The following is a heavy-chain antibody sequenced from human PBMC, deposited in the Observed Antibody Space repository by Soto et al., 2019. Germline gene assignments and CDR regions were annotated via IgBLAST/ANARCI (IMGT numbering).Heavy chain of an antibody. CDR1: GDSINSDNYY. Sequence: SETLSLTCSVSGDSINSDNYYWGWIRQPPGRGLEWIGSIYYRGNTYYNPSLKTRVTISLDKSKSQFSLKLISVTAADSAVYFCARLEGLATISYYFDYWGQGTLVTVSS. CDR2: IYYRGNT. V-gene: IGHV4-39*01. D-gene: IGHD3-9*01. J-gene: IGHJ4*02. CDR3: ARLEGLATISYYFDY.